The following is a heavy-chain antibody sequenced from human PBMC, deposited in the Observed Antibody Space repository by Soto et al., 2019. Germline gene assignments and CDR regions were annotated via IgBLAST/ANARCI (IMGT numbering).Heavy chain of an antibody. Sequence: QVQLVESGGGVVQPGRSLRLSCADSGFTFSSYAMHWVRQSPGNGLEWVAGISTDGRNDYYADSVKDRFTISRDNSKTTLFLQLNRLRVDEATAIYYCARSIASLGWYFDLWGRGPPVTVSS. CDR1: GFTFSSYA. J-gene: IGHJ2*01. D-gene: IGHD2-15*01. CDR2: ISTDGRND. V-gene: IGHV3-30*04. CDR3: ARSIASLGWYFDL.